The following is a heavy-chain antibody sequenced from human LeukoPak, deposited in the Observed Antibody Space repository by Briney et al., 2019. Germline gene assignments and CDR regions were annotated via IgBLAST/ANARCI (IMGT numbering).Heavy chain of an antibody. Sequence: TPSETLSLTCTVSGGSISSGSYYWGWIRQPPGKGLEWIGSIYYSGSTYYNPSLKSRVTISVDTSKNQFSLKLSSVTAADTAVYYCARDPANKYYDILTGSWYFDLWGRGTLVTVSS. CDR1: GGSISSGSYY. J-gene: IGHJ2*01. D-gene: IGHD3-9*01. CDR3: ARDPANKYYDILTGSWYFDL. CDR2: IYYSGST. V-gene: IGHV4-39*07.